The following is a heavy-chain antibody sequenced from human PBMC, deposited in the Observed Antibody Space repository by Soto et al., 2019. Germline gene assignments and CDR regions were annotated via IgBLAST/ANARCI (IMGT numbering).Heavy chain of an antibody. D-gene: IGHD5-18*01. J-gene: IGHJ6*02. CDR3: VRRGYNYNNVMDV. Sequence: GSLRLSCAASGFTFNTYWMYWVRQAPGKGLVWVSRINSDGSITNYADSVKDRFTISRDNAKNTLYLQMNSLRAEDTAVYYCVRRGYNYNNVMDVWGQGTTVTVSS. V-gene: IGHV3-74*01. CDR1: GFTFNTYW. CDR2: INSDGSIT.